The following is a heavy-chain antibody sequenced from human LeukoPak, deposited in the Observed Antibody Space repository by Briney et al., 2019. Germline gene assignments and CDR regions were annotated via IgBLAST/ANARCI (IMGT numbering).Heavy chain of an antibody. Sequence: KPSETLSLTCTVSGYSISSGYYWGWIRQPPGKGLEWIGSIYHSGSTYYNPSLKSRVTISVDTSKNQFSLKLSSVTAADTAVYYCARGLYEPGFDYWGQGTLVTVSS. J-gene: IGHJ4*02. D-gene: IGHD2-8*01. V-gene: IGHV4-38-2*02. CDR3: ARGLYEPGFDY. CDR1: GYSISSGYY. CDR2: IYHSGST.